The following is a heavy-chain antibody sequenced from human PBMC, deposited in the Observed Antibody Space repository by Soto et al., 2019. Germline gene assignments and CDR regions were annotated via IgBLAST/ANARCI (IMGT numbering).Heavy chain of an antibody. CDR1: GFLFSRFG. CDR2: IVNHGETK. J-gene: IGHJ4*02. Sequence: QVQLVESGGGVVQPGTSLRLSCAASGFLFSRFGMHWVRQAPGKGLEWVVVIVNHGETKAYADSVRGRFTISRDNSRNTLFLEMSSLRVEDTAIYYCARDDEYDDNGLDYWGQGTLVTVSS. D-gene: IGHD1-1*01. CDR3: ARDDEYDDNGLDY. V-gene: IGHV3-33*01.